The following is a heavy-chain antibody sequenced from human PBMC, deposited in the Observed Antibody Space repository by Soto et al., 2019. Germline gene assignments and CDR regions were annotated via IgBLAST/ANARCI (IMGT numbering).Heavy chain of an antibody. D-gene: IGHD2-15*01. J-gene: IGHJ6*02. V-gene: IGHV1-58*01. CDR2: IVVGSGNT. CDR1: GFTFTSSA. CDR3: AADTRILSAYYYYGMDV. Sequence: QMQLVQSGPEVKKPGTSVKVSCKASGFTFTSSAVQWVRQARGQRLEWIGWIVVGSGNTNYAQKFQERVTITSDMSTSIAYMELSSLRSEDTAVYYCAADTRILSAYYYYGMDVWGQGTTVTVSS.